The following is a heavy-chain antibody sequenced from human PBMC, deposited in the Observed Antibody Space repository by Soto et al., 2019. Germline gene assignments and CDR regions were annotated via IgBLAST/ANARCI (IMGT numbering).Heavy chain of an antibody. Sequence: SVKVSCKCCRYIFPKYAVHWLGPPRGKRVKCMGLIYAGNGRTKYSQKFQGRVTITRDTSPSTAYMELRGLRSEDTALYFCARGRWTQTEADYYLDYWGQGAQVTVSS. J-gene: IGHJ4*02. CDR2: IYAGNGRT. D-gene: IGHD2-15*01. V-gene: IGHV1-3*01. CDR1: RYIFPKYA. CDR3: ARGRWTQTEADYYLDY.